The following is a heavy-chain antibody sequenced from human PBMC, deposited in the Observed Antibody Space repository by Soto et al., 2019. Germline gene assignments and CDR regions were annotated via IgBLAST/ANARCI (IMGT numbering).Heavy chain of an antibody. Sequence: LSSAVCRGSMWISVGGVIWKPPGKGLEWIGYIYYSGSTNYNPSLKSRVTISVDTSKNQFSLKLSSVTAADTAVYYCARAGNLWSYYFDYWGQGTLVTVSS. CDR2: IYYSGST. D-gene: IGHD2-8*01. CDR1: RGSMWISV. CDR3: ARAGNLWSYYFDY. V-gene: IGHV4-59*01. J-gene: IGHJ4*02.